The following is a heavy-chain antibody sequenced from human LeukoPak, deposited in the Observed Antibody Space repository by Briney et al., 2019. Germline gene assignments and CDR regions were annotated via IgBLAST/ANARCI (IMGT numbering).Heavy chain of an antibody. Sequence: GGSLRLSCAASGFTFSTYNMNWVRQAPGKGLEWVSSISSSSSYIYYADSVKGRFTISRDNAKNTLYLQMNALRVEDTAVYYCATSPMISRDWGQGTLVTVSS. V-gene: IGHV3-21*01. CDR1: GFTFSTYN. CDR2: ISSSSSYI. CDR3: ATSPMISRD. J-gene: IGHJ4*02. D-gene: IGHD3-16*01.